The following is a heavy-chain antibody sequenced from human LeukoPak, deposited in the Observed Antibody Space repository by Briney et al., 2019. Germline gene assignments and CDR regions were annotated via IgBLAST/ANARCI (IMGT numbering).Heavy chain of an antibody. J-gene: IGHJ3*02. Sequence: GASVKVSCKASGYTFSSYYVHWVRQAPGQGLEWMGMIIPSDGFTSYAQKFQGRATMTEDTSTDTAYMELSSLRSEDTAVYYCATWDYVRAFDIWGQGTMVTVSS. CDR2: IIPSDGFT. CDR1: GYTFSSYY. CDR3: ATWDYVRAFDI. D-gene: IGHD1-7*01. V-gene: IGHV1-46*03.